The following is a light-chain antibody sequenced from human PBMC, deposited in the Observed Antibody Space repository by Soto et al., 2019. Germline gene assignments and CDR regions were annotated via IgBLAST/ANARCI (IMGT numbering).Light chain of an antibody. V-gene: IGKV3D-15*01. J-gene: IGKJ4*01. Sequence: EIVVTQSPATLSVSPGERATLSCRASQSIGNHLAWYQQKPGQAPRLLIYGASTRATTIPARFSGSGSGTDSTLTISSLQYRHFAVGYCQQYRSWPLSFGGGTKVEIK. CDR2: GAS. CDR3: QQYRSWPLS. CDR1: QSIGNH.